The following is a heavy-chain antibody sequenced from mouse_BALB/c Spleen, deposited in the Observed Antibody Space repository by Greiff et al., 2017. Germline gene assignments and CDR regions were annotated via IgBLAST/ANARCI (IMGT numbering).Heavy chain of an antibody. J-gene: IGHJ4*01. CDR3: ARGRYGNYEGYAMDY. CDR2: ISSGGST. V-gene: IGHV5-6-5*01. CDR1: GFTFISYA. Sequence: EVMLVESGGGLVKPGGSLKLSCAASGFTFISYAMSWVRQTPEKRLEWVASISSGGSTYYPDSVKGRFTISRDNARNILYLQMSSLRSEDTAMYYCARGRYGNYEGYAMDYWGQGTSVTVSS. D-gene: IGHD2-1*01.